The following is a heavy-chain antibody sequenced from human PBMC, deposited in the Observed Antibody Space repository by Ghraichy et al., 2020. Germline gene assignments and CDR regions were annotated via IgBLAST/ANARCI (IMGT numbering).Heavy chain of an antibody. V-gene: IGHV3-48*03. CDR2: ISSSGSTI. D-gene: IGHD3-10*01. CDR1: GFTFSRYE. Sequence: GGSLRLSCAASGFTFSRYEMNWVRQAPGKGLEWVSYISSSGSTIYYADSVKGRFPISRDNAKNSLYLQMNSLRAEDTAVYYCARILPTRGGAFDIWGQGTVVTVSS. J-gene: IGHJ3*02. CDR3: ARILPTRGGAFDI.